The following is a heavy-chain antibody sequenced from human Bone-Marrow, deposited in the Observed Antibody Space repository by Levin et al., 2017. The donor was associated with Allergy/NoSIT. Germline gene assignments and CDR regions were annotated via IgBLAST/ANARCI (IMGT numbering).Heavy chain of an antibody. CDR3: ARGTVLRYFDWLIGDDAFDI. V-gene: IGHV4-34*01. J-gene: IGHJ3*02. D-gene: IGHD3-9*01. CDR2: INHSGST. CDR1: GGSFSGYY. Sequence: SETLSLTCAVYGGSFSGYYWSWIRQPPGKGLEWLGEINHSGSTNYNPSLKSRVTISVDTSKNQFSLKLSSVTAADTAVYYCARGTVLRYFDWLIGDDAFDIWGQGTMVTVSS.